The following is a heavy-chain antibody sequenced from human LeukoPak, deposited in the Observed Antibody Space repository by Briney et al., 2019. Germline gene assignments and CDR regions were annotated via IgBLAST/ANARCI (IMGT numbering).Heavy chain of an antibody. V-gene: IGHV3-7*03. CDR3: AKFPRGKWHIDY. J-gene: IGHJ4*02. CDR1: GFTFSSYS. D-gene: IGHD2-21*01. Sequence: PGGSLRLSCAASGFTFSSYSMHWVRQAPGKGLEWVANIKQEGIERYYADSVRGRFTISRDNAKNSLYLQLNSLRVEDTAVYYCAKFPRGKWHIDYWGRVTLVTVSS. CDR2: IKQEGIER.